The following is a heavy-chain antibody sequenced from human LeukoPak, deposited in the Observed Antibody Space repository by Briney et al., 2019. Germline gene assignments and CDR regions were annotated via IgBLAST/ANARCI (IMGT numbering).Heavy chain of an antibody. V-gene: IGHV3-7*01. J-gene: IGHJ3*02. CDR2: MKQDGSQK. Sequence: GESLRLSCVASGFTFSRYWMTWFRQAPGKGLEWVANMKQDGSQKNYVDSVKGRFTISRDNAKKSLYLQMNSLRGEDTAVYYCARGGTYDIWGQGTRVTVSS. CDR3: ARGGTYDI. CDR1: GFTFSRYW.